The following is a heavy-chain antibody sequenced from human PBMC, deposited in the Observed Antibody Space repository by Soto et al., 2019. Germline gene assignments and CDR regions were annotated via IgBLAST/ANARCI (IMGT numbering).Heavy chain of an antibody. Sequence: PSETLSLTCTVSGGSIISSSYYLFCIRQRPWKGLEWIGSIYYSGSTYYNPSLKSRVTISVDTSKNQFSLKLSSVTAADTAVYYCASRYSSSWLDYYGMDVWGQGTTVTVSS. V-gene: IGHV4-39*01. D-gene: IGHD6-13*01. J-gene: IGHJ6*02. CDR1: GGSIISSSYY. CDR2: IYYSGST. CDR3: ASRYSSSWLDYYGMDV.